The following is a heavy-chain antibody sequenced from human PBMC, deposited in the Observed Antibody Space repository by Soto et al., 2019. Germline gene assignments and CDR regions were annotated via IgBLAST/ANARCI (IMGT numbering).Heavy chain of an antibody. CDR3: ARGERSGYYDP. D-gene: IGHD3-3*01. CDR1: GFALSVYA. CDR2: ISYDGTIK. J-gene: IGHJ5*02. V-gene: IGHV3-30-3*01. Sequence: QVQLVESGGGVVQPGRSLRLSCAASGFALSVYAMHWVRQAPGKGLEWVAVISYDGTIKHYMDSVKGRFTISRDNSKNMLFLQMNSLRAEDTTVFYCARGERSGYYDPWGLGTLVTVSS.